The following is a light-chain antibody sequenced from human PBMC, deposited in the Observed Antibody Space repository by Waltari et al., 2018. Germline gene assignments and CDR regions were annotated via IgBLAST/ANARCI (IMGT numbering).Light chain of an antibody. J-gene: IGKJ4*01. V-gene: IGKV4-1*01. CDR3: QQYYGSPFT. CDR2: WAS. CDR1: RSVFYSPNNNNY. Sequence: DIVMTQSPDSLAVSLGERATINCKSSRSVFYSPNNNNYLSWYQQQPGQPPELLIYWASTGESGVPDRFSGSGSGTDFTLPIDSLQAEDVALYYCQQYYGSPFTFGGGTKVEIK.